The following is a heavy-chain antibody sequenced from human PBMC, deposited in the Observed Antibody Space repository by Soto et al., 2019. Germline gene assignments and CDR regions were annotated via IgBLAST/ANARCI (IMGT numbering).Heavy chain of an antibody. D-gene: IGHD6-19*01. CDR2: ISYDGSNK. Sequence: QVQLVVSGGGVVQPGRSLRLSCAASGFTFSSYGMHWVRQAPGKGLEWVAVISYDGSNKYYADSVKGRFTISRDNSKNTLYLQMNSLRAEDTAVYYCAKGGQWLNYYYGMDVWGQGTTVTVSS. CDR3: AKGGQWLNYYYGMDV. CDR1: GFTFSSYG. J-gene: IGHJ6*02. V-gene: IGHV3-30*18.